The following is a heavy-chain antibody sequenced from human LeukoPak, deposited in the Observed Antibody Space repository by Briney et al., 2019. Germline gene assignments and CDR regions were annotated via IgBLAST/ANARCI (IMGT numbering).Heavy chain of an antibody. D-gene: IGHD5-18*01. CDR2: IKDDGSDK. CDR3: ARDAGYGYDRFDY. CDR1: GFSFSSYW. J-gene: IGHJ4*02. Sequence: GGSLRLSCAASGFSFSSYWMAWVRQAPGKGLEWVANIKDDGSDKNYVDSVKGRFTISRDNAKNSLYLQMNSLRAEDRAVYYCARDAGYGYDRFDYWGQGTQVTVSS. V-gene: IGHV3-7*01.